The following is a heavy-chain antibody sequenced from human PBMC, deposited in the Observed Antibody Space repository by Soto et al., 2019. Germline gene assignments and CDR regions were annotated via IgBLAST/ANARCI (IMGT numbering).Heavy chain of an antibody. V-gene: IGHV3-30-3*01. CDR3: ARGPYCSSTSCYSTLGWFDP. D-gene: IGHD2-2*01. CDR1: GFTFSSYA. CDR2: ISYDGSNK. Sequence: GGSLRLSCAASGFTFSSYAMHWVRQAPGKGLEWVAVISYDGSNKYYADSVKGRFTISRDNSKNTLYLQMNSLRAEDTAVYYCARGPYCSSTSCYSTLGWFDPWGQGTLVTVSS. J-gene: IGHJ5*02.